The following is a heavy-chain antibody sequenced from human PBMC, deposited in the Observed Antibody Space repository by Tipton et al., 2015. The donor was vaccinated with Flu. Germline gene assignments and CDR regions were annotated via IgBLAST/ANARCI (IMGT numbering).Heavy chain of an antibody. CDR2: IYNNKYT. V-gene: IGHV4-38-2*02. J-gene: IGHJ4*02. CDR3: ARDPSLGMPDYFDY. D-gene: IGHD2-2*01. CDR1: GYSISSDYY. Sequence: TLSLTCTVSGYSISSDYYWGWIRQPPGKGLEWIGYIYNNKYTKYSPSLQSRVTISVDTSKKQFSLQLTSVTAADTAVYYCARDPSLGMPDYFDYWGQGTLVTASS.